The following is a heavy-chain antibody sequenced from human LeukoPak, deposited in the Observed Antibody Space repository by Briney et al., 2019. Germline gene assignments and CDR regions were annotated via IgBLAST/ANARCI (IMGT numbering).Heavy chain of an antibody. V-gene: IGHV1-46*03. CDR3: ARDLTGYCTNGVCSIFDY. D-gene: IGHD2-8*01. CDR2: INPSGGST. Sequence: ASVKVSCKASGYTFTSYYMHWARQAPGQGLEWMGIINPSGGSTSYAQKFQGRVTMTRDTSTSTVYMELSSLRSEDTAVYYCARDLTGYCTNGVCSIFDYWGQGTLVTVSS. CDR1: GYTFTSYY. J-gene: IGHJ4*02.